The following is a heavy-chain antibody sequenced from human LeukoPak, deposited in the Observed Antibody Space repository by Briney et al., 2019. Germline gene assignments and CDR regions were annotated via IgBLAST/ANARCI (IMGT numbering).Heavy chain of an antibody. Sequence: PGGSLRLSCEASGFTFKNYAMAWVRQAPGKGLEWVSGLSGSGAATFYADSVKGRFTISRHTSKNTLYLQMNSLRAEDTAVYYCARESTPLRGAFDPWGPGTLVTVSS. D-gene: IGHD5-24*01. J-gene: IGHJ5*02. CDR1: GFTFKNYA. V-gene: IGHV3-23*01. CDR3: ARESTPLRGAFDP. CDR2: LSGSGAAT.